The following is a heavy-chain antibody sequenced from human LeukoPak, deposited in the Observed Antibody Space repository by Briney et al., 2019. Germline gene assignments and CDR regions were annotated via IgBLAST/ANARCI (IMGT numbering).Heavy chain of an antibody. CDR3: TGDRSGYFHN. J-gene: IGHJ1*01. CDR2: IYSGGST. V-gene: IGHV3-66*01. CDR1: GVTVSGNY. D-gene: IGHD3-3*01. Sequence: GGSLRLSCAASGVTVSGNYWSWIRQAPGKGLEWVSVIYSGGSTYYADSVKGRFTISRDNSKNTLYLQMNSLRAEDTAVYYCTGDRSGYFHNWGQGTLVTVSS.